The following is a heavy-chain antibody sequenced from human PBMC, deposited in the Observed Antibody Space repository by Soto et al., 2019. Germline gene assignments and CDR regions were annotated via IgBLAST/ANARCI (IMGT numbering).Heavy chain of an antibody. D-gene: IGHD3-10*01. Sequence: EVQLVESGGGLVQPGGSLRLSCAASGFTFTNYWMHWVRQAPGKGLMWVSRINPDGSRTTYADSVKGRFAIFRDNVKNTVYLQMISLRAEDTAVYYCARVRSGSYDWFDPWGQGTLVTVSS. CDR3: ARVRSGSYDWFDP. CDR2: INPDGSRT. J-gene: IGHJ5*02. CDR1: GFTFTNYW. V-gene: IGHV3-74*01.